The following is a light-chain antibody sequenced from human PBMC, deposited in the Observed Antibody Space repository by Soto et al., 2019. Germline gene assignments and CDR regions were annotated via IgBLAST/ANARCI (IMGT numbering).Light chain of an antibody. CDR2: GAS. CDR1: QSISRTY. V-gene: IGKV3-20*01. CDR3: QQYGSSSIT. J-gene: IGKJ5*01. Sequence: EIVMSQSPGTLPVSPGERSTLSCRASQSISRTYLAWYQQKPGQAPRLLIYGASGRATGVPDRFSGSGSGTDFTLTIGRLEPEDFAVYYCQQYGSSSITFGQGTRLEI.